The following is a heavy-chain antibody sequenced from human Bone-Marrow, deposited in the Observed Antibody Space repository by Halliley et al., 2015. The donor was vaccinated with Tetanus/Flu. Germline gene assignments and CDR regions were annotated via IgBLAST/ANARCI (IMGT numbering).Heavy chain of an antibody. V-gene: IGHV3-33*01. CDR2: VWYDGSNS. CDR1: GFTFSNFR. Sequence: SLRLSCAASGFTFSNFRLHWVRQAPGKGLEWVGVVWYDGSNSYYADSAEGRFTISRDNSKNLLYLQMNSLRAEDTALYYCATLTEIDYWGQGTLVSVSS. CDR3: ATLTEIDY. J-gene: IGHJ4*02.